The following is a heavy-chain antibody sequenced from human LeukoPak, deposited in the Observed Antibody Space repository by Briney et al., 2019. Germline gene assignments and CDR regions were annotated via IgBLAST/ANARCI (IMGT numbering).Heavy chain of an antibody. J-gene: IGHJ4*02. D-gene: IGHD1-26*01. CDR1: GGTFSSYT. V-gene: IGHV1-69*02. CDR2: IIPILGIA. CDR3: ARVGGATWDFDY. Sequence: SVKLSCKASGGTFSSYTISWVRQAPGQGLEWMGRIIPILGIANYAQKFQGRVTITADKSTSTAYMELSSLRSEDTAVYYCARVGGATWDFDYWGQGTLVTVSS.